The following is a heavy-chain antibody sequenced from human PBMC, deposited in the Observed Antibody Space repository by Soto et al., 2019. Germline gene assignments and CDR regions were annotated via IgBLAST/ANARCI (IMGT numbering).Heavy chain of an antibody. D-gene: IGHD3-22*01. Sequence: GASVKVSCKASGGTFSSYTISWVRQAPGQGLVWMGRIIPILGIANYAQKFQGRVTITADKSTSTAYMELSSLSSVTAADTAVYYCAREYNYDSSGIGFDSWGQGTLVTVSS. V-gene: IGHV1-69*04. CDR3: AREYNYDSSGIGFDS. CDR2: IIPILGIA. CDR1: GGTFSSYT. J-gene: IGHJ4*02.